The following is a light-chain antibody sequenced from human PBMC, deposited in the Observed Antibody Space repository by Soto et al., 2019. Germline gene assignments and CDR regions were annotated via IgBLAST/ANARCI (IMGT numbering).Light chain of an antibody. V-gene: IGLV2-14*01. Sequence: QSVLTQPASVSGSPGQSITISCTGTSSDVGGYNFVSWYQQHPGKAPKLMIYDVRNRPSGVSNRFSGSKSVNTASLTISGLQAEDEADYYCSSYTSISTDVFGTGTKLTVL. CDR3: SSYTSISTDV. CDR2: DVR. CDR1: SSDVGGYNF. J-gene: IGLJ1*01.